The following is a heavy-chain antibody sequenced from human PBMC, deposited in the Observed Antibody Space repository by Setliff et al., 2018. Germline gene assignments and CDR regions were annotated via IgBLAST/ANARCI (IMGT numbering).Heavy chain of an antibody. J-gene: IGHJ4*02. CDR2: IYYSGTT. D-gene: IGHD3-3*01. V-gene: IGHV4-39*07. CDR3: ARAYTPWSGSPRRYFDY. CDR1: GGSISSSTYY. Sequence: PSETLSLTCTVSGGSISSSTYYWGWIRQPPGKGLQWIGNIYYSGTTYYIPSLYSRVTISVDTSKNQFSLNLRSVTTTDTAVYFCARAYTPWSGSPRRYFDYWGQGTLVTVSS.